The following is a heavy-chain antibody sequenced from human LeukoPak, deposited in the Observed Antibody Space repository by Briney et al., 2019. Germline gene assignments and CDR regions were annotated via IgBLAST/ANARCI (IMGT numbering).Heavy chain of an antibody. CDR1: GGTFSSYA. D-gene: IGHD1-26*01. V-gene: IGHV1-69*06. J-gene: IGHJ4*02. Sequence: SVKVSCKASGGTFSSYAISWVRQAPGQGLEWMGGIIPIFGTANYAQKFQGRVTITADKSTSTAYMELSSLRSEDTAVYYCAREYSGSYEPVYYFDYWGQGTLVTVSS. CDR3: AREYSGSYEPVYYFDY. CDR2: IIPIFGTA.